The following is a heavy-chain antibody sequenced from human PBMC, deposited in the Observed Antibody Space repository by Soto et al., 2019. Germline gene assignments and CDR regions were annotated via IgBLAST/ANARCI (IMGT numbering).Heavy chain of an antibody. CDR3: AKDDYGDYDYYYMDV. Sequence: DVQLVESGGGLVQPGRSLRLSCAASGFTFDDYAMHWVRQAPGKGLEWVSGISWNSGSIGYADSVKGRFTISRDNAKNSLYLQMNSLRAEDTALYYCAKDDYGDYDYYYMDVWGKGTTVTVSS. D-gene: IGHD4-17*01. J-gene: IGHJ6*03. V-gene: IGHV3-9*01. CDR1: GFTFDDYA. CDR2: ISWNSGSI.